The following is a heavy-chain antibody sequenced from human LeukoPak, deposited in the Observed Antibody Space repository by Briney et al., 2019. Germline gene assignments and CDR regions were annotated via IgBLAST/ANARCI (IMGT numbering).Heavy chain of an antibody. Sequence: GGSLRLSCAASGFTFSSYGMHWVRQAPGKGLEWVAVIWYDGSNKYYADSVKGRFTISRDNSKNTLYLQMNSLRAEDTAVYYCARERGGIAAAGFPDDYWGQGTLVTVSS. CDR3: ARERGGIAAAGFPDDY. J-gene: IGHJ4*02. D-gene: IGHD6-13*01. V-gene: IGHV3-33*01. CDR1: GFTFSSYG. CDR2: IWYDGSNK.